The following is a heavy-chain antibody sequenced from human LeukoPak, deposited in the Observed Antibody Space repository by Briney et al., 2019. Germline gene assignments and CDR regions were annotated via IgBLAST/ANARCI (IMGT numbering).Heavy chain of an antibody. D-gene: IGHD2-2*01. V-gene: IGHV3-69-1*02. Sequence: PGGSLRLSCAASGFTFSSYSMNWVRQAPGKGLEWVSSISSGSPIYYADSVKGRFTISRDNAKNSLYLQMNSLRAEDTAVYYCAREASRGNWFDPWGQGTLVTVSS. J-gene: IGHJ5*02. CDR2: ISSGSPI. CDR1: GFTFSSYS. CDR3: AREASRGNWFDP.